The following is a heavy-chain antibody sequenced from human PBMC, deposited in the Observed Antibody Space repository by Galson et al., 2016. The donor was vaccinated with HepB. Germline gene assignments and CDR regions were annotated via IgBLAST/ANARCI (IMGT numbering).Heavy chain of an antibody. CDR2: ISGLDDNR. CDR3: ARRASGNSGHFDS. J-gene: IGHJ4*02. D-gene: IGHD4-23*01. V-gene: IGHV3-23*01. CDR1: GFTFGAYA. Sequence: SLRLSCAASGFTFGAYAVGWVRQAPGKGLEWVSTISGLDDNRYYAGAVKGRFSISRDDSKSTLSLQMNSLRAEDTAIYFCARRASGNSGHFDSWGQGTLVTVSS.